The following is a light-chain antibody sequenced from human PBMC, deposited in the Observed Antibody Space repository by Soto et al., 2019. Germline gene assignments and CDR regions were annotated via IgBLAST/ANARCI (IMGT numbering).Light chain of an antibody. CDR3: QQSYSTPPS. V-gene: IGKV1-39*01. J-gene: IGKJ2*01. CDR2: AAS. Sequence: DIQMPQSPSSLSASVGDRVTITCRASQSISSYLNWYQQKPGKAPKLLIYAASSLQSGVPSRFSGSGSGTDFTLTISSLQPEDFANYYCQQSYSTPPSFGQGTKLEIK. CDR1: QSISSY.